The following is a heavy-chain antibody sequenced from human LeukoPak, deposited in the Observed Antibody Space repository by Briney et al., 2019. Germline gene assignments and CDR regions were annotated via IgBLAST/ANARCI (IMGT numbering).Heavy chain of an antibody. CDR2: IRSNVHGGTT. Sequence: GGPLRLSCKASGFRFGDYAMSWFAQAPGKGLEWVGLIRSNVHGGTTEYATAVKGRFTISRDDSKRIAYLQMNSLKTEDTALDYCTRLRSGYIDFWGQGTLVTVSS. CDR1: GFRFGDYA. J-gene: IGHJ4*02. CDR3: TRLRSGYIDF. V-gene: IGHV3-49*03. D-gene: IGHD4-17*01.